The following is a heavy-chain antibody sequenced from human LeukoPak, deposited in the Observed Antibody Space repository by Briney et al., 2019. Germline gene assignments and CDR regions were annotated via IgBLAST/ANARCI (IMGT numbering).Heavy chain of an antibody. D-gene: IGHD3-22*01. J-gene: IGHJ3*02. CDR1: GGSMIRTDYY. V-gene: IGHV4-39*07. CDR3: ARAGSMIVEGYAFDI. Sequence: PSETLSLTCTVSGGSMIRTDYYWGWIRQPPGKGLEWIGSIYHSGSTYYNPSLKSRVTISVDTSKNQFSLKLSSVTAADTAVYYCARAGSMIVEGYAFDIWGQGTMVTVSS. CDR2: IYHSGST.